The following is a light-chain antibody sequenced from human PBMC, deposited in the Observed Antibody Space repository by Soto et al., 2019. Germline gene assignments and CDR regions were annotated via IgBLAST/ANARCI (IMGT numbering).Light chain of an antibody. V-gene: IGKV3-20*01. CDR2: GAS. CDR1: QSVSSSY. Sequence: EIVLTQSPGTLSLSPGERATLSCRASQSVSSSYLAWYQQKPGQAPRLLIYGASSRATGIPDRFSGSGSVTDFTLTISRLEPEDFAVYYCHQYDSSPLTLGGGTKVEIK. CDR3: HQYDSSPLT. J-gene: IGKJ4*01.